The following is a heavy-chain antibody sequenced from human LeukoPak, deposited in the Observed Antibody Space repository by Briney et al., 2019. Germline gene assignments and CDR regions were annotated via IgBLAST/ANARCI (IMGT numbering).Heavy chain of an antibody. D-gene: IGHD6-19*01. V-gene: IGHV4-39*07. CDR2: IYYSGST. CDR3: ARRHSSGWFYY. J-gene: IGHJ4*02. Sequence: SETLSLTSTASGGSICSSSYYWGWIRQPPGKGLEWIGSIYYSGSTYYNPSLKSRVTISVDTSKNQFSLKVNSVTAADTAVYYCARRHSSGWFYYWGQGTLVTVSS. CDR1: GGSICSSSYY.